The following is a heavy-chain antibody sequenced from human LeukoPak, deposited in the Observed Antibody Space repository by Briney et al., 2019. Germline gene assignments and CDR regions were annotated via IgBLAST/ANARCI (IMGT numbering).Heavy chain of an antibody. CDR3: ARSIGGSYVDPGY. J-gene: IGHJ4*02. V-gene: IGHV4-38-2*01. D-gene: IGHD1-26*01. CDR2: IYHSGST. CDR1: GYSISSGYY. Sequence: SETLSLTCAVSGYSISSGYYWGWIRQPPGKGLEWIGSIYHSGSTYYKPSLTSRVTISVDTSKNQFSLKLSSVTAADTAVYYCARSIGGSYVDPGYWGQGTLVTVSS.